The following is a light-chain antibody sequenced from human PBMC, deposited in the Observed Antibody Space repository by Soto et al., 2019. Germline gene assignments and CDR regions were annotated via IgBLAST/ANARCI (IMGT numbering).Light chain of an antibody. V-gene: IGKV1-39*01. Sequence: DIQMTQSPSSLSASVGDRVTITCRASQSISFYLNWYQQKPGNAPKVLIYAASNLQTGVPSRFSGSGSGTDFTLTISSLQPEDFATYYCQQSYSTPGTFGQGTKVDIK. CDR1: QSISFY. CDR3: QQSYSTPGT. CDR2: AAS. J-gene: IGKJ1*01.